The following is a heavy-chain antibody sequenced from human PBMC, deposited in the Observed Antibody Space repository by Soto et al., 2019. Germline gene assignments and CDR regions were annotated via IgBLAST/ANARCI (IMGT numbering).Heavy chain of an antibody. J-gene: IGHJ4*02. Sequence: SETLSLTCSVSGGSISSYYWSWIRQPPGKGLEWIGYIYYTGSTNSNLSLKSRATISLDTSKNQFSLRLTSVTAADTAVYYCVRSNYFDYWGQGTLVTVSS. CDR2: IYYTGST. CDR1: GGSISSYY. V-gene: IGHV4-59*01. CDR3: VRSNYFDY.